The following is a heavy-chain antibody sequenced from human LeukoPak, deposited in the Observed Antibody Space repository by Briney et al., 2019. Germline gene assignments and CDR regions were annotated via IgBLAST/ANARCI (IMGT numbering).Heavy chain of an antibody. Sequence: SETLSLTCTVSGGSISSYYWSWIRQPPGKGLEWIGEINHSGSTNYNPSLKSRVTISVDTSKNQFSLKLSSVTAADTAVYYCARYEWELLGFDYWGQGTLVTVSS. CDR3: ARYEWELLGFDY. J-gene: IGHJ4*02. V-gene: IGHV4-34*01. CDR2: INHSGST. D-gene: IGHD1-26*01. CDR1: GGSISSYY.